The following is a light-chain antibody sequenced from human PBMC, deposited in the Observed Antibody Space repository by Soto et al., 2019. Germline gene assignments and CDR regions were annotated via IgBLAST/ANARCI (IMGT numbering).Light chain of an antibody. CDR2: KTS. V-gene: IGKV1-5*03. CDR3: QQYKSFART. CDR1: QSINNW. Sequence: DIQMTQSPSTLSASVGDRVTITCRASQSINNWLAWYQQKPGKAPKLLIYKTSDLESGVPSRCSGSGSGTEFSLTSSSRQPDDFATYYCQQYKSFARTCGGGTRVEVK. J-gene: IGKJ4*01.